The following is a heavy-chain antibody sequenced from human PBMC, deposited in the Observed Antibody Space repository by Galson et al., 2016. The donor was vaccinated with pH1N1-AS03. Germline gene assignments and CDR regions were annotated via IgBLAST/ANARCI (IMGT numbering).Heavy chain of an antibody. CDR3: ARYKGLGD. V-gene: IGHV3-7*03. D-gene: IGHD1-1*01. J-gene: IGHJ4*02. CDR1: GFTFSNDW. CDR2: IKQDGSEK. Sequence: SLRLSCAASGFTFSNDWMSWVRQAPGEGLEWVANIKQDGSEKYYVDSVKGRFTISRDNAKNSLYLQMNSLRADDTAVYFCARYKGLGDWGQGTLVTASS.